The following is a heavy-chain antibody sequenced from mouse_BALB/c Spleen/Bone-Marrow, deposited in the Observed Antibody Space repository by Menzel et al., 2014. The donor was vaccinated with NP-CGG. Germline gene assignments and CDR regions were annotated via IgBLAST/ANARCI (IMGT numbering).Heavy chain of an antibody. CDR3: ARYGYYDAMDY. CDR1: GFTFSSFG. Sequence: EVQLVESGGGLVQPGGSRKLSCAASGFTFSSFGMHWVRQAPKKGLEWVAYISSGSSTIYYADTVEGRFTISRDNPKNTLFLQMTSLRSEDTAMYYCARYGYYDAMDYWGQGTSVTVSS. D-gene: IGHD2-2*01. J-gene: IGHJ4*01. V-gene: IGHV5-17*02. CDR2: ISSGSSTI.